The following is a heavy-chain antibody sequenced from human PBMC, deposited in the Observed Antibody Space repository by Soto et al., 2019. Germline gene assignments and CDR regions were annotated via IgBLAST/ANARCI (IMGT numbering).Heavy chain of an antibody. CDR3: ARDGAAAGTRWFDP. CDR1: GGSISSGGYY. J-gene: IGHJ5*02. D-gene: IGHD6-13*01. CDR2: IYYSGST. Sequence: SETLSLTCTVSGGSISSGGYYWSWIRQHPGKGLEWIGYIYYSGSTYYNPSLKSRVTISVDTSKNQFSLKLSSVTAADTAVYYCARDGAAAGTRWFDPWGQGTLVTVSS. V-gene: IGHV4-31*03.